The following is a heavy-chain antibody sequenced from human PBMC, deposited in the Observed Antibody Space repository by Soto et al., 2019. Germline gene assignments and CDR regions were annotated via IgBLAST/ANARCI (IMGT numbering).Heavy chain of an antibody. J-gene: IGHJ3*02. CDR2: IYYSGST. CDR1: GGSVSSGSYY. V-gene: IGHV4-61*01. CDR3: AGTVNEGYVWGIYRGGAFDI. Sequence: SETLSLTCTVSGGSVSSGSYYWSWIRQPPGKGLEWIGYIYYSGSTNYNPSLKSRVTISVDTSKDQFSLKLSSVTAADTAVYYCAGTVNEGYVWGIYRGGAFDIWGQGTMVTVSS. D-gene: IGHD3-16*02.